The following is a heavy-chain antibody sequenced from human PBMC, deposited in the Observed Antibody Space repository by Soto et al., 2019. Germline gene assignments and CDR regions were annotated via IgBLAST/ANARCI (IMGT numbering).Heavy chain of an antibody. CDR1: GGSFSGYY. CDR3: ARGQWELDY. J-gene: IGHJ4*02. CDR2: INHSGST. D-gene: IGHD1-26*01. Sequence: SETLSLTCAVYGGSFSGYYWSWIRQPPGKGLEWIGEINHSGSTNYNLSLKSRVTISVDTSKNQFSLKLSSVTAADTAVYYCARGQWELDYWGQGTLVTVSS. V-gene: IGHV4-34*01.